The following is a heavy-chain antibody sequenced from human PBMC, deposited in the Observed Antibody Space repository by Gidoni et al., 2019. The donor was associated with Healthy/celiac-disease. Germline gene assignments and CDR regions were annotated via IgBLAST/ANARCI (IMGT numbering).Heavy chain of an antibody. V-gene: IGHV1-8*01. J-gene: IGHJ4*02. CDR2: MNPNSGNT. Sequence: QVQLVQSGAEVKKPGASVKVSCKASGYTFTSYDINWVRQANGQGLGWMGWMNPNSGNTGYAQKFQGRVTMTRNTSISTAYMELSSLRSEDTAVYYWARGPRFLEWLLSGWAYWGQGTLVTVSS. CDR3: ARGPRFLEWLLSGWAY. D-gene: IGHD3-3*01. CDR1: GYTFTSYD.